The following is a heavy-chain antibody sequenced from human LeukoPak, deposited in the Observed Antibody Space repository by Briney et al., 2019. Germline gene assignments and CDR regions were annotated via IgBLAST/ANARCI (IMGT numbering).Heavy chain of an antibody. V-gene: IGHV1-18*01. CDR1: GYTFTIYG. CDR3: ATGGPTRNFDY. CDR2: ISAYKGNT. Sequence: GAAVKVSFKGSGYTFTIYGISWVRQAPGQGLEWMGWISAYKGNTNYAQKLQGRVTITTDTAKSKAYMEVRSLRGGDTAVYYCATGGPTRNFDYWGQGTLVTVSS. J-gene: IGHJ4*02.